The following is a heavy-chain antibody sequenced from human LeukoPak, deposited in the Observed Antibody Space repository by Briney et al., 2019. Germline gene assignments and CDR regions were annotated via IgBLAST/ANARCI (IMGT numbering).Heavy chain of an antibody. CDR1: GGTFSSYS. J-gene: IGHJ4*02. V-gene: IGHV1-69*04. Sequence: SVKVSCKASGGTFSSYSISWVRQAPGQGLEWMGRIIPILNIADYAQNFQGRVTITADKSTTTAYMELSSLRSEDTAVYYCARETASQPLRIDYGGQGTLVTVSS. CDR3: ARETASQPLRIDY. D-gene: IGHD2-2*01. CDR2: IIPILNIA.